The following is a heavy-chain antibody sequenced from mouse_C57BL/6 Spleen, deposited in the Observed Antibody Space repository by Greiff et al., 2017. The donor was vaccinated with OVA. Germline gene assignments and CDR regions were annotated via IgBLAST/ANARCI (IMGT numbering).Heavy chain of an antibody. V-gene: IGHV1-85*01. J-gene: IGHJ3*01. CDR1: GYTFTSYD. Sequence: QVQLQQSGPELVKPGASVKLSCKASGYTFTSYDINWVKQRPGQGLEWIGWIYPRDGSTKYNEKFKGKATLTVDTSSSTAYMELHSLTSEDSAVYFCAVTTVVATPAWFAYWGQGTLVTVSA. CDR3: AVTTVVATPAWFAY. D-gene: IGHD1-1*01. CDR2: IYPRDGST.